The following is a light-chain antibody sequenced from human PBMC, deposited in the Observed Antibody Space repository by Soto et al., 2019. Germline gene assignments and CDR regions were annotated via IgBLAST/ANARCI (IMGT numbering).Light chain of an antibody. J-gene: IGKJ1*01. V-gene: IGKV4-1*01. Sequence: DVVMTQTPDSLAVSLGERATINCKSSQSVFYSSNNKNSLAWYQQKSGQPPKLILYWASTRESGVPDRFSGGGSGTDFTLTISSLQAEDVAVYYCQQYFSTPPTFGQGTKVEIK. CDR3: QQYFSTPPT. CDR2: WAS. CDR1: QSVFYSSNNKNS.